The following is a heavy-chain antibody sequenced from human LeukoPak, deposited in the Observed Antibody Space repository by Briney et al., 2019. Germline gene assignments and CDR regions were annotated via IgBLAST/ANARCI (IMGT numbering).Heavy chain of an antibody. Sequence: PGRSLRLSCAASGFTFSSYAMHWVRQAPGTGLEWVAFIRYDGSNKYYADSVKGRFTISRDNSKNTLYLQTNSLRAEDTAVYYCAKELVVITEGFAFDIWGQGTMVTVSS. CDR1: GFTFSSYA. CDR2: IRYDGSNK. CDR3: AKELVVITEGFAFDI. V-gene: IGHV3-30*02. J-gene: IGHJ3*02. D-gene: IGHD3-22*01.